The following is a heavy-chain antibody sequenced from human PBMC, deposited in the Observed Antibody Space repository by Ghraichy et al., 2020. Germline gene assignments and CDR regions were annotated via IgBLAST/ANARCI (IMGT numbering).Heavy chain of an antibody. CDR2: MNSDGSST. CDR3: AREGRYFDWLLNDYYYYYMDV. V-gene: IGHV3-74*01. D-gene: IGHD3-9*01. Sequence: GGSLRLSCAASGFTFSSYWMHWVRQAPGKGLLWVSHMNSDGSSTSYADSVKGRFTISRDNAKNTLYLQMNSLRAEDTAVYYCAREGRYFDWLLNDYYYYYMDVWGKGTTVTVSS. J-gene: IGHJ6*03. CDR1: GFTFSSYW.